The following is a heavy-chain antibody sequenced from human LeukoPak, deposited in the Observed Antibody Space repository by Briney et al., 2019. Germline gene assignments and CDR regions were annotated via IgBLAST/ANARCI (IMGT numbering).Heavy chain of an antibody. CDR2: IYSGGST. CDR1: GFTVSSNY. CDR3: ARARSSGLGPGYYGSGSYYLDY. Sequence: GGSLRLSCAASGFTVSSNYMSWVRQAPGKGLEWVSVIYSGGSTYYADSVKGRFTISRDNSKNTLYLQMNSLRAEDTAVYYCARARSSGLGPGYYGSGSYYLDYWGQGTLVTVSS. D-gene: IGHD3-10*01. J-gene: IGHJ4*02. V-gene: IGHV3-53*01.